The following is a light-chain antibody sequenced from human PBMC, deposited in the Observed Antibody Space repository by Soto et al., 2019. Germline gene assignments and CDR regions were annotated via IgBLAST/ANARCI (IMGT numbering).Light chain of an antibody. Sequence: DIQMTQSPSTLSASVGDRVTITCRASQSITSWLAWYQQKPGKAPKTLIYKASTLESGVPSRFSGSGSGTEFTLTISSLQPDDFATYYCQQYNSYPWTFGQGTKVELK. CDR3: QQYNSYPWT. CDR2: KAS. J-gene: IGKJ1*01. V-gene: IGKV1-5*03. CDR1: QSITSW.